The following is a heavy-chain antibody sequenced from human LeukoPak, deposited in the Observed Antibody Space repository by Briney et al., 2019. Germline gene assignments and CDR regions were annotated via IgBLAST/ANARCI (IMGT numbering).Heavy chain of an antibody. J-gene: IGHJ3*02. V-gene: IGHV5-51*01. CDR2: IYPGDSDT. CDR3: ARLREQGYCSRTICYGRDSFDI. Sequence: GESLKISCKGSGFSFTSYWIGWVRQMPGKGLEWMGIIYPGDSDTRYSPSFQGQVTISADKSISTAYLQWSSLKASDTAMYYCARLREQGYCSRTICYGRDSFDIWGQGTMVTVSS. CDR1: GFSFTSYW. D-gene: IGHD2-2*01.